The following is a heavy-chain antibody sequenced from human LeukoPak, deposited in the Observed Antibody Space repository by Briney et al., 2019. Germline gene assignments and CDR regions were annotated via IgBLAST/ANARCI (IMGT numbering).Heavy chain of an antibody. CDR2: IIPMFGTA. J-gene: IGHJ6*03. CDR3: ARGADWQLLEYYYYMDV. CDR1: GYIFSSYA. V-gene: IGHV1-69*06. D-gene: IGHD6-6*01. Sequence: SVKVSCKASGYIFSSYAISWVRQAPGQGLEWMGGIIPMFGTANYAQKFQGRLTITADKSTNTGYMELSSLRSEDTAVYYCARGADWQLLEYYYYMDVWGKGTTVTVSS.